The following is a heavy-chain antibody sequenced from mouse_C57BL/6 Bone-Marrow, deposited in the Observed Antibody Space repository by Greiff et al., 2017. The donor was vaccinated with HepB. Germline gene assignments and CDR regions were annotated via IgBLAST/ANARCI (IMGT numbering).Heavy chain of an antibody. Sequence: LQQSGAELVRPGASVKMSCKASGYTFTSYNMHWVKQTPRQGLEWIGAIYPGNGDTSYNQKFKGKATLTVDKSSSTAYMQLSSLTSEYSAVYFCARGGTRTYYYAMDYWGQGTSVTVSS. V-gene: IGHV1-12*01. CDR2: IYPGNGDT. CDR3: ARGGTRTYYYAMDY. J-gene: IGHJ4*01. D-gene: IGHD2-13*01. CDR1: GYTFTSYN.